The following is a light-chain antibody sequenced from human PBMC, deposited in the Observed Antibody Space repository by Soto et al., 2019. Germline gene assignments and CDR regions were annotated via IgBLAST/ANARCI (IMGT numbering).Light chain of an antibody. CDR3: QQYGTSPWA. J-gene: IGKJ1*01. CDR2: AAS. Sequence: IVLTQFPGTLSLSPGERATLSCRASQSVGRNYVAWYQQKPGQAPRVIIYAASNRASGIPDRFSGSGSGSDFTLTISRLETEDFAVYYCQQYGTSPWAFGQGTKVELK. CDR1: QSVGRNY. V-gene: IGKV3-20*01.